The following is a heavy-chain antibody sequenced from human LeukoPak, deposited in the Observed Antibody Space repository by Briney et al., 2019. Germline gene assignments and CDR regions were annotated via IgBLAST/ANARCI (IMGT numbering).Heavy chain of an antibody. J-gene: IGHJ4*02. CDR1: GFTFRNSW. Sequence: GGPLRLSCAASGFTFRNSWMTWVRQAPGKGLEWVANIRPDGGQEQYADSLEGRITISRDNAKNSLFLQMNSLRTEDTAVYLGATSSDCFFDQWGQGTLVTVSS. D-gene: IGHD2-21*02. CDR2: IRPDGGQE. CDR3: ATSSDCFFDQ. V-gene: IGHV3-7*01.